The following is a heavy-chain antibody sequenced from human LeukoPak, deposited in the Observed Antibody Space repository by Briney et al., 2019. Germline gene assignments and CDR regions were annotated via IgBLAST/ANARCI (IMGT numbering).Heavy chain of an antibody. CDR3: AREEVVGMDV. Sequence: GGSLRLSCAVSGFTFSNYWMNWVRQAPGKGLVWVSRINSAGSSTTHADSVKGRFTISRDNAKKTLYLQMNSLRAEDTAVYYCAREEVVGMDVWGQGTTVTVSS. V-gene: IGHV3-74*01. J-gene: IGHJ6*02. CDR1: GFTFSNYW. CDR2: INSAGSST. D-gene: IGHD2-15*01.